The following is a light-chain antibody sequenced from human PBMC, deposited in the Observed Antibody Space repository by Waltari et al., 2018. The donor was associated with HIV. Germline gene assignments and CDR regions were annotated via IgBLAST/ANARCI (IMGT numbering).Light chain of an antibody. CDR3: CSCPRSGIRYV. Sequence: QSALTQPASVSGSPGPSVTISCTGTSSIVGSDDLVSWYQQHPGEAPKLIIYEVTKRPSGVSTRFSGSKSGNTASLTISGLQAEDEADYYCCSCPRSGIRYVFGTGTEVTVL. V-gene: IGLV2-23*02. J-gene: IGLJ1*01. CDR2: EVT. CDR1: SSIVGSDDL.